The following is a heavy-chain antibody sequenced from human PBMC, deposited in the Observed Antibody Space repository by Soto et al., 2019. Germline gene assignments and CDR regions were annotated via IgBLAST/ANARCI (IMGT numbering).Heavy chain of an antibody. CDR2: INPNSGGT. V-gene: IGHV1-2*04. CDR1: GYTFTGYY. D-gene: IGHD3-10*01. J-gene: IGHJ6*02. Sequence: ASVKVSFKASGYTFTGYYMHWVRQAPGQGLEWMGWINPNSGGTNYAQKFQGWVTMTRDTSISTAYMELSRLRSDDTAVYYCARDGYMVRGVMDSYYYYGMDVWGQGTTVTVSS. CDR3: ARDGYMVRGVMDSYYYYGMDV.